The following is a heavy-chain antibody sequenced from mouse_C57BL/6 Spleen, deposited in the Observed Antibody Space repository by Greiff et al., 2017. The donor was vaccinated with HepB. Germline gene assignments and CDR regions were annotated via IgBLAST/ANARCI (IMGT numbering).Heavy chain of an antibody. Sequence: EVQLVESEGGLVQPGSSMKLSCTASGFTFSDYYMAWVRQVPEKGLEWVANINYDGSSTYYLDSLKSRFIISRDNAKNILYLQMSSLKSEDTATYYCARRTGNWYFDVWGTGTTVTVSS. CDR3: ARRTGNWYFDV. V-gene: IGHV5-16*01. CDR2: INYDGSST. CDR1: GFTFSDYY. J-gene: IGHJ1*03.